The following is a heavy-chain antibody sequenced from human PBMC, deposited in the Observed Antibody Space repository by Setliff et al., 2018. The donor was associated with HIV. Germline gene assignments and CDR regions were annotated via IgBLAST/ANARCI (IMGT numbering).Heavy chain of an antibody. V-gene: IGHV4-39*01. CDR1: DASINSNNYY. D-gene: IGHD2-15*01. CDR3: SRLTRSSSNSYKGRFDP. J-gene: IGHJ5*02. CDR2: IYYSGTA. Sequence: PSETLSLTCSISDASINSNNYYWVWIRQTPGKGLEWIGSIYYSGTAYYNPSLKSRLIISVDTSKNQFSLNLSSMSAADTAVYFCSRLTRSSSNSYKGRFDPWGQGTLVTV.